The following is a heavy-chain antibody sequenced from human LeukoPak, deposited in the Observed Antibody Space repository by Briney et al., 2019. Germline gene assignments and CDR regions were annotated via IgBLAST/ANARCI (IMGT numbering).Heavy chain of an antibody. CDR1: GGSVSSYY. CDR2: ISYSGST. Sequence: QPSGTLSLTCTDTGGSVSSYYWSWIRQPPGKGLEWIAYISYSGSTNYNPALKSRVTISVDTSNNQFSLKVSSMTAADTAVYYCARHSRAYSSSSGTYEYLGQGTLVTVFS. CDR3: ARHSRAYSSSSGTYEY. V-gene: IGHV4-59*08. D-gene: IGHD6-6*01. J-gene: IGHJ4*02.